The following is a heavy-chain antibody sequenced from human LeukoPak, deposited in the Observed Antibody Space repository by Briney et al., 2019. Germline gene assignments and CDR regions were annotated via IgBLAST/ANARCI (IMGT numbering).Heavy chain of an antibody. CDR2: IYYSGST. D-gene: IGHD3-10*01. Sequence: PSETLSLTCTVSGGSISSSSYYWGWIRQPPGKGLEWIGSIYYSGSTYYNPSLKSRVTISVDTSKNQFSLKLSSVTAADTAVYYCARGLFQPYYYGSGSYFDYWGQGTLVTVSS. J-gene: IGHJ4*02. V-gene: IGHV4-39*07. CDR3: ARGLFQPYYYGSGSYFDY. CDR1: GGSISSSSYY.